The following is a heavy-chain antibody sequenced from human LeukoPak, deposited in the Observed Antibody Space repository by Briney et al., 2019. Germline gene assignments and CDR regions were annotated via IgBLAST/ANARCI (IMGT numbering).Heavy chain of an antibody. CDR3: ARGAYYSNYHVAGP. CDR1: GYTFTSYA. J-gene: IGHJ5*02. D-gene: IGHD4-11*01. CDR2: ISAYNGNT. V-gene: IGHV1-18*01. Sequence: ASVKVSCKASGYTFTSYAMNWVRQAPGQGLEWMGWISAYNGNTDYAQKLQGRVTMTTDTSTSTAYMELRSLRSDDTAVYYCARGAYYSNYHVAGPWGQGTLVTVSS.